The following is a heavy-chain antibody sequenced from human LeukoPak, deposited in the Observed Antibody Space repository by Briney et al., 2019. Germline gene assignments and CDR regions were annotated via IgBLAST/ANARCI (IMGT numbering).Heavy chain of an antibody. CDR3: ARNLPYYDILTGSTGHDAFDI. Sequence: GGSLRLSCAASGFTSSTYSMNWVRQAPGKGLEWVSSISSSSSYIYYADSVKGRFTISRDNAKNSLYLQMNSLRAEDTAVYYCARNLPYYDILTGSTGHDAFDIWGQGTMVTVSS. J-gene: IGHJ3*02. D-gene: IGHD3-9*01. CDR2: ISSSSSYI. V-gene: IGHV3-21*01. CDR1: GFTSSTYS.